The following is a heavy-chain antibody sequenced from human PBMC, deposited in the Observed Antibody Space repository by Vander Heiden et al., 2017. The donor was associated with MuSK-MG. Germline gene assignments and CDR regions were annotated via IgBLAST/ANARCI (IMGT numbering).Heavy chain of an antibody. CDR2: IYTSGST. D-gene: IGHD6-6*01. Sequence: QVQLQESGPGLVKPSETLSLTCTVSGGSISSYYWSWIRQTAGKGLEWIGRIYTSGSTNYNPSLKSRVTMSVDTPKNQFSLKLSSVTAADTAVYYCARVLAPHYYYYYYMDVWGKGTTVTVSS. J-gene: IGHJ6*03. V-gene: IGHV4-4*07. CDR1: GGSISSYY. CDR3: ARVLAPHYYYYYYMDV.